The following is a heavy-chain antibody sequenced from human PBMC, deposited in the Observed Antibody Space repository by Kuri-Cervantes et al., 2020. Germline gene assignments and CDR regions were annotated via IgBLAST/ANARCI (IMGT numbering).Heavy chain of an antibody. D-gene: IGHD5-24*01. CDR2: ISSSGSSP. Sequence: LSLTCAVYGGSFSGYYWSWIRQAPGKGLEWVSYISSSGSSPDYADSVKGRLTTSRDNAKNSLYLHINSLRVEDTAVYYCARSLMANDAFDIWGQGTMVTVSS. J-gene: IGHJ3*02. CDR3: ARSLMANDAFDI. V-gene: IGHV3-11*04. CDR1: GGSFSGYY.